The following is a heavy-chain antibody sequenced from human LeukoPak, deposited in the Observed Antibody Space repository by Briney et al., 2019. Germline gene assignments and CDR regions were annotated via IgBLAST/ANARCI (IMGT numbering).Heavy chain of an antibody. CDR2: ISYDGSNK. CDR3: ARERGSTTTCYCGLDV. Sequence: PGGSLRLSCAASGFTFSRHALHWVRQAPGKGREWVAVISYDGSNKYYADSVKGRFTISRDNSKNTLYLQMNSLRAEDTAIYYCARERGSTTTCYCGLDVWGQGTTVTVSS. J-gene: IGHJ6*02. CDR1: GFTFSRHA. V-gene: IGHV3-30-3*01. D-gene: IGHD2-2*01.